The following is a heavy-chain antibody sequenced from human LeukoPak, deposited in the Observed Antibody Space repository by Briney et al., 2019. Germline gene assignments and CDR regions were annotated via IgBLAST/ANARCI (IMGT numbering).Heavy chain of an antibody. D-gene: IGHD2-15*01. Sequence: PSETLSLTCTVSGGSISSSSYYWGCIRQPPGKGVEWIGSINYSGSTYYNPSLKSRVTISVDTSKNQFSLKLSSVSAADTAVYYCARYCSGGSCFNQIGRGDDYWGQGTLVTVSS. V-gene: IGHV4-39*01. CDR3: ARYCSGGSCFNQIGRGDDY. J-gene: IGHJ4*02. CDR1: GGSISSSSYY. CDR2: INYSGST.